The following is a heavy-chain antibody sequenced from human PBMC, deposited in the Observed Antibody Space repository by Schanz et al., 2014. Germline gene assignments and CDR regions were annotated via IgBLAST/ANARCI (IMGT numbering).Heavy chain of an antibody. D-gene: IGHD3-3*01. CDR2: IKEDGGAT. V-gene: IGHV3-7*01. CDR1: GFTFSSYW. CDR3: ASYDFWSGYSFDP. Sequence: EVQLVESGGGLVQPGGSLRLSCAASGFTFSSYWMSWVRQTPGKGLEWLANIKEDGGATHYVDFVKGRFTISRDNAKNSLYLQMNSLRVEDTAVYYCASYDFWSGYSFDPWGQGTLVTVSS. J-gene: IGHJ5*02.